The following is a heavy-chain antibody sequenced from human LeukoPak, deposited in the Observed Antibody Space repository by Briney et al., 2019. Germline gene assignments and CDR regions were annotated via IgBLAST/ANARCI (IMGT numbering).Heavy chain of an antibody. J-gene: IGHJ4*02. Sequence: PGGSLRLSCAGSGFPFSSHAMSWVRQAPGKGLEWVSAISGSGGSTYYADSVKGRFTISRDNSKNTLYLQMNSLRAEDTAVYYCARGPSGYHNTGGQGTLVTVSS. CDR2: ISGSGGST. CDR3: ARGPSGYHNT. D-gene: IGHD5-12*01. V-gene: IGHV3-23*01. CDR1: GFPFSSHA.